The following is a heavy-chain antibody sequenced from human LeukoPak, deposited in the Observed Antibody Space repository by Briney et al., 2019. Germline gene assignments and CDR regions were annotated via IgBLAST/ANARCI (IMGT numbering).Heavy chain of an antibody. Sequence: PGRSLRLSRAASGFTFSSYAMHWVRQAPGKGLEWVAVISYDGSNKYYADSVKGRFTISRDNSKNTLYLQMNSLRAEDTAVYYCARARPYGYVWGSYSYWGQGTLVTVSS. CDR3: ARARPYGYVWGSYSY. CDR2: ISYDGSNK. J-gene: IGHJ4*02. CDR1: GFTFSSYA. V-gene: IGHV3-30-3*01. D-gene: IGHD3-16*01.